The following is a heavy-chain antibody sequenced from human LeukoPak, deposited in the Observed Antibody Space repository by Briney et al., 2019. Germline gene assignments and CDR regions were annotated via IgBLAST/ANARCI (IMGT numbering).Heavy chain of an antibody. J-gene: IGHJ3*02. Sequence: PSETLSLTCTVSGGSISSGGYYWSWIRQHPGKGLEWIGYIYYSGSTYYNPSLKSRVTISVDTSKNQFSLKLSSVTAADTAVYYCAREVRKAYCGGDCYSGDAFDIWGQGTMVTVSS. V-gene: IGHV4-31*03. CDR3: AREVRKAYCGGDCYSGDAFDI. CDR1: GGSISSGGYY. CDR2: IYYSGST. D-gene: IGHD2-21*02.